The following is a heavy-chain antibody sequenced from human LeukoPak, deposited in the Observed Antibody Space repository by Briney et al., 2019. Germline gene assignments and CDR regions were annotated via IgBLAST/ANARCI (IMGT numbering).Heavy chain of an antibody. J-gene: IGHJ4*02. CDR3: ARVTFRGWLFITYFDY. CDR1: GGTFSSYA. Sequence: ASVKVSCKASGGTFSSYAISWVRQAPGQGLEWMGGIIPIFGTANYAQTLQGRVTMTTDTSTSTAYMELRSLRSDDTAVYYCARVTFRGWLFITYFDYWGQGTLVAVSS. CDR2: IIPIFGTA. D-gene: IGHD3-22*01. V-gene: IGHV1-69*05.